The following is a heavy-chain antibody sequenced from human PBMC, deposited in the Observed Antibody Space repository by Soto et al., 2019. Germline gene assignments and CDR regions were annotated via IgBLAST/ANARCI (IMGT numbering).Heavy chain of an antibody. CDR3: ARDGGLMVYAISDYYYGMDV. D-gene: IGHD2-8*01. CDR2: IYHSGST. Sequence: SSETLSLTCAVSGGSISSSNWWSWVRQPPGKGLEWIGEIYHSGSTNYNPSLKSRVTISVDKSKNQFSLKLSSVTAADTAVYYCARDGGLMVYAISDYYYGMDVWGQGTTVTVSS. J-gene: IGHJ6*02. CDR1: GGSISSSNW. V-gene: IGHV4-4*02.